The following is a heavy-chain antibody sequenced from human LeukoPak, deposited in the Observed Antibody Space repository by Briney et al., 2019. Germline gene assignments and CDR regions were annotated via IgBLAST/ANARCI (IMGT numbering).Heavy chain of an antibody. V-gene: IGHV3-33*01. CDR1: GFTFRGYA. D-gene: IGHD5-18*01. CDR3: AVGGYNYGGADLRYYYMSF. CDR2: IWYDGSNK. J-gene: IGHJ6*03. Sequence: GGSLRLSCAASGFTFRGYAMHWVRQAPGKGLEWVTVIWYDGSNKYYADSVKGRFTISRDNSKDTLYLQMNSLRAEDTAVYYCAVGGYNYGGADLRYYYMSFWGKGTTVTVPS.